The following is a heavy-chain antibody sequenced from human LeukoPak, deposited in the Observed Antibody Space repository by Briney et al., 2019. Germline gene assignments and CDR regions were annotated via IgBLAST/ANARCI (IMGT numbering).Heavy chain of an antibody. CDR2: ISAYNGNT. J-gene: IGHJ5*02. CDR1: GYTFTSYG. D-gene: IGHD3-10*01. CDR3: ARDLPLVRGVTPDAIDP. V-gene: IGHV1-18*01. Sequence: ASVKVSCKASGYTFTSYGISWVRQAPGQGLEWMGWISAYNGNTNYAQKLQGRVTMTTDTSTSTAYMEPRSLRSDDTAVYYCARDLPLVRGVTPDAIDPWGQGTLVTVSS.